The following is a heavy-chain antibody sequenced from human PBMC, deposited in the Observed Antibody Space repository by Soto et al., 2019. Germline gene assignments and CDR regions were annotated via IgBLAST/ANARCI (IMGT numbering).Heavy chain of an antibody. V-gene: IGHV4-31*03. Sequence: QVQLQESGPGLVKPSQTLSLTCTVSGGSISSGGYYWSWIRQHPGKGLEWIGYIYYSGSTYYNPSLKSRVTISVDTSKNQFSLKLSSVTAADTAVYYCASEVRFGELFPPSYYYYGMDVWGQGTTVTVSS. D-gene: IGHD3-10*01. J-gene: IGHJ6*02. CDR1: GGSISSGGYY. CDR3: ASEVRFGELFPPSYYYYGMDV. CDR2: IYYSGST.